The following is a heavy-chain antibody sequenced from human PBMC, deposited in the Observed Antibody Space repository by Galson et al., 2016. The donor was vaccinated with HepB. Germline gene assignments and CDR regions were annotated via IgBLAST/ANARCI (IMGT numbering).Heavy chain of an antibody. CDR3: ARARDDFWSGYYYSRGDAFDS. D-gene: IGHD3-3*01. J-gene: IGHJ3*02. Sequence: SVKVSCKASGYTFMSYHIHWVRRGPGQGLEWMGKINPTGGTTNYAQGFNGRLTMTRDTSTSTVYMELSSLRSEDTAVYYCARARDDFWSGYYYSRGDAFDSWGQWTMVTVSS. CDR2: INPTGGTT. CDR1: GYTFMSYH. V-gene: IGHV1-46*01.